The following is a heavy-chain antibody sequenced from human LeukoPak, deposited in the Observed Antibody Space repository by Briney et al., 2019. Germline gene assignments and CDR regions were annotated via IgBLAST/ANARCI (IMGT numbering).Heavy chain of an antibody. V-gene: IGHV3-7*04. J-gene: IGHJ4*02. CDR1: GFTLSSYW. CDR2: IKQDGSEK. Sequence: GRSLRLSSAASGFTLSSYWMSWVRQAPGNGLEWVANIKQDGSEKYYVDSVKGPFTISRDNAKNSLYLQMNSLRAEDTAVYYCARDGVPGVLIDYWGQGTLVTVSS. D-gene: IGHD1-1*01. CDR3: ARDGVPGVLIDY.